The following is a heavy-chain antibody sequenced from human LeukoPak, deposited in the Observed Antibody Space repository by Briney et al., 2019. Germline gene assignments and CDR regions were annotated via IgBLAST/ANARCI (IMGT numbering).Heavy chain of an antibody. J-gene: IGHJ1*01. CDR1: GFTFSTYW. CDR3: AKVQDGSFWYEYFQH. D-gene: IGHD6-19*01. CDR2: ITSGGVNT. Sequence: GGSLRLSCAASGFTFSTYWMHWVRQAPGKGLVWVSPITSGGVNTYYATSVKGRFTISRDNAKNSLFLQMNSPRAEDTAIYYCAKVQDGSFWYEYFQHWGQGTLVTVSS. V-gene: IGHV3-21*01.